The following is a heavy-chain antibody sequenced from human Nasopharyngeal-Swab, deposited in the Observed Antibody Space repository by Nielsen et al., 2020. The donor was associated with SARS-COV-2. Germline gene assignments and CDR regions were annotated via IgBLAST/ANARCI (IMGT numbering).Heavy chain of an antibody. CDR2: INHGGNT. CDR3: ARGRLRRYYDYVWGTYRSDVFDI. D-gene: IGHD3-16*02. J-gene: IGHJ3*02. V-gene: IGHV4-34*01. Sequence: PGKGLEWIGEINHGGNTNYNPSLKSRVTISLDTSKNQFSLKLTSVTAADTAVYYCARGRLRRYYDYVWGTYRSDVFDIWGQGTRVTVSS.